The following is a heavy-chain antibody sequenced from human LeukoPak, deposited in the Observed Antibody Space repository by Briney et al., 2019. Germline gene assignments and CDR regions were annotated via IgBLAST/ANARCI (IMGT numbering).Heavy chain of an antibody. CDR1: GLSFSSFA. Sequence: GGSLRLSCAASGLSFSSFAMSWVRQAPGKGLEWVSGINWNGGLKNYADSVKGRFTISRDDARNSLYLQMNSLRAEDTALYYCAREHSSGWSYFAYWGQGTPVTVSS. CDR3: AREHSSGWSYFAY. J-gene: IGHJ4*02. V-gene: IGHV3-20*04. D-gene: IGHD6-19*01. CDR2: INWNGGLK.